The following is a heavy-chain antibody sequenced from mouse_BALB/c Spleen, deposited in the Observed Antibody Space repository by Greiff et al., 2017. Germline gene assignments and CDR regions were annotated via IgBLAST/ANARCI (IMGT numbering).Heavy chain of an antibody. J-gene: IGHJ4*01. Sequence: DVQLVESGGGLVKPGGSLKLSCAASGFAFSSYDMSWVRQTPEKRLEWVAYISSGGGSTYYPDTVKGRFTISRDNAKNTLYLQMSSLKSEDTAMYYCARHERSYYAMDYWDQGTSVTVSS. CDR2: ISSGGGST. V-gene: IGHV5-12-1*01. CDR1: GFAFSSYD. CDR3: ARHERSYYAMDY.